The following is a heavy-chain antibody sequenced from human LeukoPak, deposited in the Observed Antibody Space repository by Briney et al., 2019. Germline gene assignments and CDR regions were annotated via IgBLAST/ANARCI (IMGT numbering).Heavy chain of an antibody. Sequence: PGGSLRLSCAASGFTFDDYAMHWVRQAPGKGLEWVSGISWNSGSIGYADSVKGRFTISRDNAKNSLYLQMNSLRAEDTALYYCAKDMTRNYYGSGSYYYWGQGTLVTVSS. V-gene: IGHV3-9*01. D-gene: IGHD3-10*01. CDR3: AKDMTRNYYGSGSYYY. CDR2: ISWNSGSI. J-gene: IGHJ4*02. CDR1: GFTFDDYA.